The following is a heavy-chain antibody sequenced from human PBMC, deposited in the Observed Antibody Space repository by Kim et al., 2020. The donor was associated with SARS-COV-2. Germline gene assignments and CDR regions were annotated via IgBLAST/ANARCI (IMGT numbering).Heavy chain of an antibody. V-gene: IGHV3-33*06. J-gene: IGHJ5*02. CDR2: IWYDGSNK. CDR1: GFTFSNYG. D-gene: IGHD1-26*01. CDR3: AKDFPVGAENWFDP. Sequence: GGSLRLSCAASGFTFSNYGMHWVRQAPGKGLEWVAVIWYDGSNKYYADSVKGRFTISRDNSKNTLYLQMNSLRAQDTAVYYCAKDFPVGAENWFDPWGQGTLVTVSS.